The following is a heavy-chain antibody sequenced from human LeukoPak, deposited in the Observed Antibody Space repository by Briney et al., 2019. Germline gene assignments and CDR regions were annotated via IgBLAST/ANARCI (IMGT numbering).Heavy chain of an antibody. CDR1: GYTFSSYG. Sequence: ASVKVSCKASGYTFSSYGISWVRQAPGQGLEWMGWISAYNGNTNYAQKLQGRVTMTTDTSTSTAYMELRSLRSDDTAVYYCARGAGVVTAMVGEVWFDPWGQGTLVTVSS. V-gene: IGHV1-18*01. D-gene: IGHD2-21*02. CDR3: ARGAGVVTAMVGEVWFDP. CDR2: ISAYNGNT. J-gene: IGHJ5*02.